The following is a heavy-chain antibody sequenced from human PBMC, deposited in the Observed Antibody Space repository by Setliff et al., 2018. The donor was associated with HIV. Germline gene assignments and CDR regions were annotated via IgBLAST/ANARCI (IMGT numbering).Heavy chain of an antibody. Sequence: ASVKVSCKASGYNFGFYGISWVRQAPGQGLEWMGWVEEDNGDRNFAPSVQGRIALNTDTSTNTAYMELTNLRSDDTALYFCVRDEKRAAGGSMYYFDYWGQGTLVTVSS. V-gene: IGHV1-18*01. D-gene: IGHD5-12*01. CDR1: GYNFGFYG. CDR2: VEEDNGDR. J-gene: IGHJ4*02. CDR3: VRDEKRAAGGSMYYFDY.